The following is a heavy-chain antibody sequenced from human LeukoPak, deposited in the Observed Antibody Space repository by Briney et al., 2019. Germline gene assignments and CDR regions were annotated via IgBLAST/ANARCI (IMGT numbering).Heavy chain of an antibody. CDR3: ARGRVEMAPPYNWCDP. V-gene: IGHV4-61*08. Sequence: PSETLSLTCTVSGGSISSGGYYWSWIRQHPGKGLEWIGYIYYSGSTNYNPSLKSRVTISVDTSKNQFSLKLSSVTAADTAVYYCARGRVEMAPPYNWCDPWGQGTLVTVSS. CDR2: IYYSGST. D-gene: IGHD2-2*01. J-gene: IGHJ5*02. CDR1: GGSISSGGYY.